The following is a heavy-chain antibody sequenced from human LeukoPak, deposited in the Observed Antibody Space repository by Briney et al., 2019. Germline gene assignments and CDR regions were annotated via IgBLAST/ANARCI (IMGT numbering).Heavy chain of an antibody. CDR1: GGSISSSDYY. V-gene: IGHV4-39*01. Sequence: PSETLSLTCTVSGGSISSSDYYWGWIRQPPGKGLEWIGTIYYIATSYYSGTSYFNPSLKSRVTISVDTPKNQFSLKLSSVTAADTALYYCARQEGSNWEYNWFDPWGQGTLVTVSS. D-gene: IGHD6-13*01. CDR3: ARQEGSNWEYNWFDP. J-gene: IGHJ5*02. CDR2: IYYIATSYYSGTS.